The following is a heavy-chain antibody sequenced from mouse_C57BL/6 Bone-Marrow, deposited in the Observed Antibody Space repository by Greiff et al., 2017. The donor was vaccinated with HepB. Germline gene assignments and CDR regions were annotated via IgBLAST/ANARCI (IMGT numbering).Heavy chain of an antibody. Sequence: VQGVESGPGLVAPSQSLSITCTVSGFSLTSYGVDWVRQSPGKGLEWLGVIWGVGSTNYNSALKSKLSISKDYSKSQVFLKMNSLQTDDTDMYYCASWIYYGNLRRAMDYWGQGTSVTVSS. CDR1: GFSLTSYG. CDR2: IWGVGST. J-gene: IGHJ4*01. CDR3: ASWIYYGNLRRAMDY. D-gene: IGHD2-1*01. V-gene: IGHV2-6*01.